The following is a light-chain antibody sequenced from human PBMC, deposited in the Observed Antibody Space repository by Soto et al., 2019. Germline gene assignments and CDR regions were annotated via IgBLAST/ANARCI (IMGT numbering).Light chain of an antibody. CDR2: EVS. Sequence: QSALTQPPSVSGSPGQSVTISCTGTSTDFVSYNRVSWYQQPPGTAPKLMIYEVSKRPSGVPDRFSGSKSGNTASLTISGLQAADEADYCCSLYTSENAYVFGTGTKLTV. CDR3: SLYTSENAYV. V-gene: IGLV2-18*01. CDR1: STDFVSYNR. J-gene: IGLJ1*01.